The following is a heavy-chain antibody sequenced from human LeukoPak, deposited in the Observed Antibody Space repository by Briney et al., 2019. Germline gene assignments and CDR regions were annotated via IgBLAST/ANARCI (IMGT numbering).Heavy chain of an antibody. CDR2: ISPSGGST. CDR1: GYTFTSNY. Sequence: ASVKVSCKAFGYTFTSNYMHWVRQAPGQGPEWMGVISPSGGSTTYAQKFQGRVTITADESTSTAYMELSSLRSEDTAVYYCASGIVVVPAAHFDYWGQGTLVTVSS. D-gene: IGHD2-2*01. V-gene: IGHV1-46*01. CDR3: ASGIVVVPAAHFDY. J-gene: IGHJ4*02.